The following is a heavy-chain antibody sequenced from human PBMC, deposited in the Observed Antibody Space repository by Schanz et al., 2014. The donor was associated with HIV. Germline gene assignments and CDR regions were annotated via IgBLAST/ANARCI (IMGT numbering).Heavy chain of an antibody. CDR2: TSYDGIKK. CDR3: ARALGRFRLYHLDY. J-gene: IGHJ4*02. Sequence: QVQLVESGGGVVQPGRSLKLSCVASGFPFNSYGMHWVRQAPGKGLEWVAVTSYDGIKKNFADSVRGRFTISRDNSKNTLYLQMKNLRTEDTAVYYCARALGRFRLYHLDYWGQGTLVTVSS. CDR1: GFPFNSYG. D-gene: IGHD3-16*01. V-gene: IGHV3-30*03.